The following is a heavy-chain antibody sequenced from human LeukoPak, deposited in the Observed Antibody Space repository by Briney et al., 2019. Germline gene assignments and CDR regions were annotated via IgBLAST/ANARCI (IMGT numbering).Heavy chain of an antibody. CDR3: ARASTHRYNWKSGQLNDAFDI. V-gene: IGHV1-2*02. CDR1: GYTFTGYY. J-gene: IGHJ3*02. CDR2: IYPNSGGT. D-gene: IGHD1-20*01. Sequence: ASVKVSCKASGYTFTGYYMHWVRQAPGQGLEWMGWIYPNSGGTNYAQKFQGRVTVTRDTSISTAYMELSRLRSDDTAVYYCARASTHRYNWKSGQLNDAFDIWGQGTMVTVSS.